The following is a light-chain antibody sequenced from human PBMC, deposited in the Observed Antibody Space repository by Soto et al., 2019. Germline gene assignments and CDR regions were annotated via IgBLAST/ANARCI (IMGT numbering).Light chain of an antibody. J-gene: IGKJ1*01. CDR3: QHYNTYST. Sequence: DIQMTQSPSTLSASVGGRVIITCRASQSISSWLAWYQQKPGKAPKLLIYKASSLESGVPSRFSGSGSGTEFTLTISSLQPDDFATYYCQHYNTYSTFGQGTKVDIK. CDR2: KAS. V-gene: IGKV1-5*03. CDR1: QSISSW.